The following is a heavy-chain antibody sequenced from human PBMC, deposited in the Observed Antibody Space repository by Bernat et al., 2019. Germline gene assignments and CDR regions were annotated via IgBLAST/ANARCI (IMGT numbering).Heavy chain of an antibody. CDR3: TRLYDWNDDY. CDR2: ISSSSDDI. CDR1: GFIFSTYN. Sequence: EVQLVESGGGLVKPGGSLRLSCAASGFIFSTYNMNWVRQAPGKGLEWVACISSSSDDIFYADSVKGRFTISRDNAKNSLYLQMNSLRAEDTAVYYCTRLYDWNDDYWGQGTLVTVSS. D-gene: IGHD1-20*01. V-gene: IGHV3-21*01. J-gene: IGHJ4*02.